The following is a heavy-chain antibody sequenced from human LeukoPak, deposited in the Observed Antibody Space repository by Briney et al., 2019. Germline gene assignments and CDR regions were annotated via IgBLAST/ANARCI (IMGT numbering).Heavy chain of an antibody. CDR2: MNPNSGNT. CDR3: ARALRFLVGGYYYMDV. J-gene: IGHJ6*03. D-gene: IGHD3-3*01. CDR1: GYTFTSYD. V-gene: IGHV1-8*01. Sequence: ASVKVSCKASGYTFTSYDINWVRQATGQGLEWMGWMNPNSGNTGYAQKFQGRVTMTRNTSISTAYMELSSLRSEDTAVYYCARALRFLVGGYYYMDVWGKGTTVTVSS.